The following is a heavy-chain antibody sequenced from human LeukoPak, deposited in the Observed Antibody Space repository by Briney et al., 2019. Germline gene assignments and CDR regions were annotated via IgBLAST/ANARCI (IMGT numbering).Heavy chain of an antibody. CDR1: GGSISSSSYY. V-gene: IGHV4-39*07. J-gene: IGHJ4*02. CDR2: IHYSGST. CDR3: ARGPPPDFDY. Sequence: SETLSLTCTVSGGSISSSSYYWGWIRQPPGKGLEWIGSIHYSGSTYYNPSLKSRVTISVDTSKNQFSLKLSSVTAADTAVYYCARGPPPDFDYWGRGTLVTVSS.